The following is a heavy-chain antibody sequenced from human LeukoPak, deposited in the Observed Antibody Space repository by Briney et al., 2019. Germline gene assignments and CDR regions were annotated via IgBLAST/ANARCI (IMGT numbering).Heavy chain of an antibody. CDR2: XNPSGGST. D-gene: IGHD3-3*01. CDR3: ARALRFLEWLFHGTDYYYMDV. J-gene: IGHJ6*03. Sequence: ASXXXSCXASGYTFTSYYMHWVRQAPGQGXXXXXIXNPSGGSTSYAQKFQGRVTMTRDTSTSTVYMELSSLRSEDTAVYYCARALRFLEWLFHGTDYYYMDVWGKGTTVTVSS. V-gene: IGHV1-46*01. CDR1: GYTFTSYY.